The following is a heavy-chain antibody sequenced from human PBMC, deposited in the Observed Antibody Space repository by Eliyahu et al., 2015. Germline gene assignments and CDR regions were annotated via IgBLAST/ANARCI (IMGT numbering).Heavy chain of an antibody. J-gene: IGHJ4*02. Sequence: QVQLQQWGAGLLKPSETLSLTCAVYGGSFSGFYWNWLRPSPGKGLEWIGEIYHTGTTNCNPSLKSRLTISVDTSKNQFSLKVNSMTAADTAFYYCARRRSGNFDFWGQGTLVTVSS. CDR1: GGSFSGFY. CDR2: IYHTGTT. CDR3: ARRRSGNFDF. D-gene: IGHD6-19*01. V-gene: IGHV4-34*01.